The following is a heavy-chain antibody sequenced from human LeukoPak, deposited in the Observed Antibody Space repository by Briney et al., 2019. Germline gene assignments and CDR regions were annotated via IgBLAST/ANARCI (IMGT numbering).Heavy chain of an antibody. CDR3: ARGNTYGGNSGGGGYYFDY. Sequence: SETLSLTCAVSGGSISSSNWWSWVRQPPGKGLEWIGEIYHSGSTNYNPSLKSRVTISVDTSKNQFSLKLSSVTAADTAVYYCARGNTYGGNSGGGGYYFDYWGQGTLVTVSS. V-gene: IGHV4-4*02. D-gene: IGHD4-23*01. CDR1: GGSISSSNW. CDR2: IYHSGST. J-gene: IGHJ4*02.